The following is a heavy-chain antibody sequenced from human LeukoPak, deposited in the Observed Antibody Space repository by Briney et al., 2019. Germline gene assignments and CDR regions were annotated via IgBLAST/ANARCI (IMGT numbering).Heavy chain of an antibody. CDR3: ARGAGSFDAFDI. CDR2: IWYDGSNK. CDR1: GFTFSSYG. D-gene: IGHD3-10*01. J-gene: IGHJ3*02. V-gene: IGHV3-33*01. Sequence: GRSLRLSCAASGFTFSSYGMHWVRQAPGKGLEWVAVIWYDGSNKYYADSVKGRFTISRDNSKNTLYLQMNSLRAEDTAVYYCARGAGSFDAFDIWAKGQWSPSLQ.